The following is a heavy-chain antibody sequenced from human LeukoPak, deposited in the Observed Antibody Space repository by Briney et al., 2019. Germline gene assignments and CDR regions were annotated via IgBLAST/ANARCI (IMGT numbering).Heavy chain of an antibody. CDR2: ISGSGDNT. V-gene: IGHV3-23*01. CDR3: VKGGEYSGSAVDYFYMDV. CDR1: GFRFSTHA. J-gene: IGHJ6*03. D-gene: IGHD1-26*01. Sequence: GGSLRLSCAASGFRFSTHAMGWVRQAPGKGLEWVSVISGSGDNTYQADSVKGRFIISRDNSNNTLSVQMNSLRAEDTGVYYCVKGGEYSGSAVDYFYMDVWAKGTTVTVSS.